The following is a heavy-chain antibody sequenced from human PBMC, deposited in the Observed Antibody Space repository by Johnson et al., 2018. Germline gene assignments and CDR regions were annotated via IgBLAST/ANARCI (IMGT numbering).Heavy chain of an antibody. J-gene: IGHJ1*01. CDR2: ISYDGSQK. Sequence: QVQLGQAGGGVVQAGRSLRLSCVASGFSFSIYAVHWVRQAPGKGLEWVAFISYDGSQKNYADSVKARFTITRDNSKNTLYLQMNSLRAEDTAVYYCAREYDSSGYYLEYFQHWGQGTLVTVSS. V-gene: IGHV3-30-3*01. CDR3: AREYDSSGYYLEYFQH. D-gene: IGHD3-22*01. CDR1: GFSFSIYA.